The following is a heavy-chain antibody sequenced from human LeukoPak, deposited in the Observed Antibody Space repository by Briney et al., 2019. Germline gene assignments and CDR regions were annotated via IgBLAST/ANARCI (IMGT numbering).Heavy chain of an antibody. D-gene: IGHD6-19*01. J-gene: IGHJ4*02. V-gene: IGHV3-23*01. CDR3: AKALHQWLVRGAYFDY. CDR2: ISGSGGST. CDR1: GFTFSSYA. Sequence: GGSLRLSCAASGFTFSSYAMSWVRQAPGKGLEWVSAISGSGGSTYYADSVKGRFTISRDNSKNTLYLQMNSLRAEDTAVYYCAKALHQWLVRGAYFDYWGQGTLVTVYS.